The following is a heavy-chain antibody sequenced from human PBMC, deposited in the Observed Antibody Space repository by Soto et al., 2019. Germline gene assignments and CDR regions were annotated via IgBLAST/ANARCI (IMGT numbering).Heavy chain of an antibody. V-gene: IGHV4-4*07. CDR3: AKNLPRTGRFDY. CDR2: FHSNGNS. Sequence: SETLSLTCSVSGDSISTSYWSWIRQPAEKRPEWIGRFHSNGNSHYNPSLRSRVSMSMDTSKKEIYLQVSSVTAADTAVYYCAKNLPRTGRFDYWGQGTVVTVSS. J-gene: IGHJ4*02. CDR1: GDSISTSY.